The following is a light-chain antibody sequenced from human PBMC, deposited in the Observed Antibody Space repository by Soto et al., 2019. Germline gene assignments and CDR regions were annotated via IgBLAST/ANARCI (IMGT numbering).Light chain of an antibody. V-gene: IGKV1-39*01. Sequence: DIQMTQSPSSLSASVGDRITITCRASQSISDYLCWYQHKPGKAPKLLMYAASSLQSGVPLRFSGSGSGTDFTLTISSLQSEDFAVYYCQQYSDWPLTFGGGTKVEIK. CDR1: QSISDY. CDR2: AAS. CDR3: QQYSDWPLT. J-gene: IGKJ4*01.